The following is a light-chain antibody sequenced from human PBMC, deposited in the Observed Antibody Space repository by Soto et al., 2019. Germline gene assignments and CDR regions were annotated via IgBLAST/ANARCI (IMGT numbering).Light chain of an antibody. J-gene: IGKJ1*01. CDR1: QSVSGN. CDR2: GAS. Sequence: EIVMTQSPATLSVSPGERATLSCRASQSVSGNLAWYQQKPGQAPRLLIYGASTRATGIPARFSGSGSGTEFTLTISRLQSEDFEFYFCQQYNNWPPWTFGQGTKVEIK. V-gene: IGKV3-15*01. CDR3: QQYNNWPPWT.